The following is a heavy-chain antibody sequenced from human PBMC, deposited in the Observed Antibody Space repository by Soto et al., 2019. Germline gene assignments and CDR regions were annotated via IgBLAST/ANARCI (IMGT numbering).Heavy chain of an antibody. V-gene: IGHV3-9*01. D-gene: IGHD2-21*01. CDR3: AKAHPSIAFKNPLHY. CDR1: GFTFDDYA. Sequence: EVQLVESGGGLVQPGRSLRLSCAASGFTFDDYAMHWVRQAPGKGLEWVSGINWNSGTIDYADSVKGRFTISRDNDRISPYLQMNSQRAEDTARYLLAKAHPSIAFKNPLHYWGQGTLVTVSS. J-gene: IGHJ4*02. CDR2: INWNSGTI.